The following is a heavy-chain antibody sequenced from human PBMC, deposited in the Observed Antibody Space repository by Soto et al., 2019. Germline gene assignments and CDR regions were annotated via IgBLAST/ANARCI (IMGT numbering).Heavy chain of an antibody. J-gene: IGHJ4*02. CDR3: ARGLTYYYGSSGYYHFDY. Sequence: SETLSLTCTVSGGSISSYYWSWIRQPPGKGLEWIGYIYYSGSTNYNPSLKSRVTISVDTSKNQFSLKLSSVTAADTAVYYCARGLTYYYGSSGYYHFDYWGQGTLVTSPQ. D-gene: IGHD3-22*01. CDR1: GGSISSYY. V-gene: IGHV4-59*01. CDR2: IYYSGST.